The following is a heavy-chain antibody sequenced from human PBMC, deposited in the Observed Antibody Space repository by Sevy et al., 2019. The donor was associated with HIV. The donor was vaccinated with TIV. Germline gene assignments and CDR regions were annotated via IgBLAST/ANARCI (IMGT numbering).Heavy chain of an antibody. CDR3: ASSITMIVVGSLFF. CDR2: ISSSSSTI. D-gene: IGHD3-22*01. CDR1: GFTFSSYS. Sequence: GGSLRLSCAASGFTFSSYSMNWVRQAPGKGLEWVSYISSSSSTIYYADSVKGRFTISRDNAKNSLYLQMNSLRDEDTAVYYCASSITMIVVGSLFFWGQGTLVTVSS. J-gene: IGHJ4*02. V-gene: IGHV3-48*02.